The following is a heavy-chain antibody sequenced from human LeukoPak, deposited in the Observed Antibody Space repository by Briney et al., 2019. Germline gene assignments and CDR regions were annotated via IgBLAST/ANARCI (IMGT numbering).Heavy chain of an antibody. V-gene: IGHV4-34*01. CDR2: INHSGST. Sequence: SETLSLTCAVYGGSFSGYYWSWIRQPPGKGLEWIGEINHSGSTNYNPSLKSRVTISVDTSKNQFSLKLSSVTAADTAVYYCARGPGGSGGYLFSYWGQGTLVTVSS. CDR1: GGSFSGYY. D-gene: IGHD3-10*01. CDR3: ARGPGGSGGYLFSY. J-gene: IGHJ4*02.